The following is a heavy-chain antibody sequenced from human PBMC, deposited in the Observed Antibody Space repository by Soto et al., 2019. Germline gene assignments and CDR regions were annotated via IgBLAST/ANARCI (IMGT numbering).Heavy chain of an antibody. CDR2: IDPSDSYT. D-gene: IGHD4-17*01. Sequence: PGESLKISCQGSGYTFTTYWITWVRQLPGKGLEWVGRIDPSDSYTDYSPSFQGHVTISADKSINTAYLQWDSLKASDTAMYYCACTRQDYGDRAYDHWGQGTLVTVSS. J-gene: IGHJ4*02. CDR3: ACTRQDYGDRAYDH. V-gene: IGHV5-10-1*01. CDR1: GYTFTTYW.